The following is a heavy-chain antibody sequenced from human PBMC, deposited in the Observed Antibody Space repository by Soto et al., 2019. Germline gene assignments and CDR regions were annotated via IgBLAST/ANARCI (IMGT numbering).Heavy chain of an antibody. V-gene: IGHV3-66*01. CDR3: ASRYDYIWGSYPQIYFDY. CDR2: IYSGGST. CDR1: GFTVSSNY. J-gene: IGHJ4*02. D-gene: IGHD3-16*02. Sequence: GGSLRLSCAASGFTVSSNYMSWVRQAPGKGLEWVSVIYSGGSTYYADSVKGRFTISRDNSKNTLYLQMNSLRAEDTAVYYCASRYDYIWGSYPQIYFDYWGQGTLVTVSS.